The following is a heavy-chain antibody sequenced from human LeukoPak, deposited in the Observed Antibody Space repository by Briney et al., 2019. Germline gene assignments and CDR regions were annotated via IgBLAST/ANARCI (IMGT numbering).Heavy chain of an antibody. CDR3: ATDFHGYHDY. Sequence: GGSLRLSCAASEFTLSGYWIHWVRQAPGKGLVWVARINPDGSITNYADSVKGRFTVSRDNAKNTLFLQMNSLRAEDTAVYYCATDFHGYHDYWGQGTLVTVSS. J-gene: IGHJ4*02. CDR1: EFTLSGYW. V-gene: IGHV3-74*01. D-gene: IGHD5-18*01. CDR2: INPDGSIT.